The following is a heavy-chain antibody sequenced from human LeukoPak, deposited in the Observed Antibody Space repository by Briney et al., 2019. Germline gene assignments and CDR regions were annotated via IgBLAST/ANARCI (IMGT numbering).Heavy chain of an antibody. Sequence: TGGSLRLSCAASGFTFSGYDMNWVRQAPGKGLEWVSSISGSSSYIYYADSMKGRFTISRDNGKNSLYLQMNSLKTEDTAVYYCTRGTYLVNYYYYMDVWGKGTTVTISS. CDR1: GFTFSGYD. CDR2: ISGSSSYI. V-gene: IGHV3-21*03. CDR3: TRGTYLVNYYYYMDV. D-gene: IGHD2-2*01. J-gene: IGHJ6*03.